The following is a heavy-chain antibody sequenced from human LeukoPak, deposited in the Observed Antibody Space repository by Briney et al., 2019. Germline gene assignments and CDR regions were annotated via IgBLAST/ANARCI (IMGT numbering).Heavy chain of an antibody. D-gene: IGHD3-10*01. V-gene: IGHV1-69*06. CDR3: ARGERLLWFGEFESRQYFQH. CDR2: IIPIFGTA. J-gene: IGHJ1*01. CDR1: GGTFSSYA. Sequence: ASVKVSCKASGGTFSSYAISWVRQAPGQGLEWMGGIIPIFGTANYAQKFQGRVTITADKSTRTAYMELSSLRSEDTAVYYCARGERLLWFGEFESRQYFQHWGQGTLVTVSS.